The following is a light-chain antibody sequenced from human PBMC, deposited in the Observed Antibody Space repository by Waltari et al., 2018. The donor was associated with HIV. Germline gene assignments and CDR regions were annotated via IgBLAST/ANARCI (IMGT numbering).Light chain of an antibody. J-gene: IGLJ1*01. CDR1: QLGDKY. CDR3: QAWDSSTAFYV. CDR2: QDN. V-gene: IGLV3-1*01. Sequence: SCELTQPPSVSVSPGPTASITCPGDQLGDKYACWYQQKPGQSPVLVIYQDNKRPSGIPERFSGSNSGNTATLTISGTQAVDEADYYCQAWDSSTAFYVFGTGTKVTVL.